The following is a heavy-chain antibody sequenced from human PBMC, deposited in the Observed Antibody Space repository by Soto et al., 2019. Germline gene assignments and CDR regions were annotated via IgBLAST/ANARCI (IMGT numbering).Heavy chain of an antibody. CDR2: ISSSGGGT. Sequence: GGSLRLSCAVSGVIFRGYAMSWVRQAPGKGLEWVSGISSSGGGTVSSVSGSGGGTYYADSVKGRFTISRDDSKNTIYLQMNNLRAEDTAVYYCAKDRYAWTDATFDYWGQRMLVTVSS. J-gene: IGHJ4*02. CDR3: AKDRYAWTDATFDY. CDR1: GVIFRGYA. V-gene: IGHV3-23*01. D-gene: IGHD3-16*01.